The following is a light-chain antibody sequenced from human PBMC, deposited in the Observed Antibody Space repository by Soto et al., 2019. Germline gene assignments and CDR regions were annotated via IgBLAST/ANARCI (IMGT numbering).Light chain of an antibody. CDR1: QTVFYSSFYKTY. J-gene: IGKJ2*01. CDR2: WAS. CDR3: QHYYPTPYT. V-gene: IGKV4-1*01. Sequence: DIVMIQSPDSLAVSLGERATINCKSSQTVFYSSFYKTYLAWYQQKPGQPPKLLIYWASTRESGFPERFSGSASGTDFSLTISSPQAEDVAIYYCQHYYPTPYTFGQGKKLALK.